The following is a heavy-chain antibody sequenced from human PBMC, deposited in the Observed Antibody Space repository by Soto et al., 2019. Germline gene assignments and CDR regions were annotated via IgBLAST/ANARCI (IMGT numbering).Heavy chain of an antibody. D-gene: IGHD3-22*01. CDR3: ASPGPYSSGNN. Sequence: QVQLQESGPGLVDPLGTLSLTCAVSGTSVSCANWWGWVRQPPGKGLEWIGEIHSSGNTDSNPSLKSRVTISRDMSKNEFPLNLTSVTAADKAVYYCASPGPYSSGNNWGQGTMVTVSS. J-gene: IGHJ4*02. CDR1: GTSVSCANW. CDR2: IHSSGNT. V-gene: IGHV4-4*02.